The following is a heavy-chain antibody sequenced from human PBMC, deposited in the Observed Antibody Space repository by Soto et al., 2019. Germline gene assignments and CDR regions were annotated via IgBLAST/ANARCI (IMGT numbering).Heavy chain of an antibody. Sequence: QLQLQESGSGLVKPSQTLSLTCAVSGGSISSGGYSWSWIRQPPGKGLEWIGYIYHSGSTYYNPSLKGRVTISVDRSTNQFSRKLSSVTAADTAVYYCARALLGRNEYYFDYWGQGTLVTVSS. CDR1: GGSISSGGYS. CDR2: IYHSGST. D-gene: IGHD1-1*01. V-gene: IGHV4-30-2*01. J-gene: IGHJ4*02. CDR3: ARALLGRNEYYFDY.